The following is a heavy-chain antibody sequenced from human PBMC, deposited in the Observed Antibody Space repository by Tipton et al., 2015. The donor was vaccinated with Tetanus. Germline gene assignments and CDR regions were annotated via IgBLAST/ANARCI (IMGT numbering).Heavy chain of an antibody. CDR1: GFTFSAYA. J-gene: IGHJ5*02. CDR3: AKGGWNYWFDP. D-gene: IGHD1-7*01. Sequence: SLRLSCAASGFTFSAYAMSWVRQTPGRGLEWVSSISYSGVHPYYADSVQGRFTISRDNSKNTLHLQMNSLRAEDTAVYYCAKGGWNYWFDPWGQGTLVTVSS. CDR2: ISYSGVHP. V-gene: IGHV3-23*01.